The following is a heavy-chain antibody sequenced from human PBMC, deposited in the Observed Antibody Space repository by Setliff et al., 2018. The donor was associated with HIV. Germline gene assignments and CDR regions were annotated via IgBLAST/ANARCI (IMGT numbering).Heavy chain of an antibody. CDR2: IKQDGSEK. V-gene: IGHV3-7*03. Sequence: LRLSCAASGFTFSSYWMSWVRQAPGKGLEWVANIKQDGSEKYYVDSVKGRFTISRDNAKNSLYLQMNSLRAEDTAVYYCAASSSWYSPEYFQHWGQGTLVTVSS. CDR1: GFTFSSYW. J-gene: IGHJ1*01. D-gene: IGHD6-13*01. CDR3: AASSSWYSPEYFQH.